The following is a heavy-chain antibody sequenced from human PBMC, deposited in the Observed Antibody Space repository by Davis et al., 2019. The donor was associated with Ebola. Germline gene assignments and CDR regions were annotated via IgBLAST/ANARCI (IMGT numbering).Heavy chain of an antibody. CDR1: GFTFSSYA. V-gene: IGHV3-30-3*01. CDR3: ARDLGDSSGYYYHTLDY. Sequence: GGSLRLSCAASGFTFSSYAMHWVRQAPGQGLEWEAVIPYDGSNKYYADSVKGRFTISRDNSKNTLYLQMNSLRAEDTAVYYCARDLGDSSGYYYHTLDYWGQGTLVTVSS. J-gene: IGHJ4*02. D-gene: IGHD3-22*01. CDR2: IPYDGSNK.